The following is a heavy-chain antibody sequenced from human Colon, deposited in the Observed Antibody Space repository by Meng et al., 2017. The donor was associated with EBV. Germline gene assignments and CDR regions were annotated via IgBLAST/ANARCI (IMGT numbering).Heavy chain of an antibody. Sequence: QVPLQGSGPGLVKPSQTLSLTCTVPGGSVSSGGYDWTWIRQHPGKGLEWFGHIYYSGSTFYNPSLKRRVIISIDTSKNQFSLNLRSVTAADTAVYYCARVSSGWDYFDYWGQGTLVTVSS. CDR3: ARVSSGWDYFDY. V-gene: IGHV4-31*03. CDR2: IYYSGST. CDR1: GGSVSSGGYD. J-gene: IGHJ4*02. D-gene: IGHD6-19*01.